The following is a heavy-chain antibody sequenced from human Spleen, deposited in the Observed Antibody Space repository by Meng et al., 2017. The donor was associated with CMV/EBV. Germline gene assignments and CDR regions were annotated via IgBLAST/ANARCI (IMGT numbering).Heavy chain of an antibody. V-gene: IGHV3-23*01. CDR1: GFTFSSYA. CDR2: ISGSGGST. Sequence: GGSLRLSCAASGFTFSSYAMSWVRQAPGKGLEWVSAISGSGGSTYYADSVKGRFTISRDNSKNTLYLQMNSLRAEDTAVYYCAKEPGSITDPLVGMDVWGQGTTVTVSS. CDR3: AKEPGSITDPLVGMDV. D-gene: IGHD3-3*01. J-gene: IGHJ6*02.